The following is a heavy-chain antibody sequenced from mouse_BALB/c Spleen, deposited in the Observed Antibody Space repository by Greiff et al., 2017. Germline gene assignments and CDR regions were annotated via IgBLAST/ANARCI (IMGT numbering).Heavy chain of an antibody. CDR1: GYTFTDYN. J-gene: IGHJ1*01. CDR2: IYPYNGGT. D-gene: IGHD2-4*01. CDR3: TMITTTTGYWYFDV. Sequence: EVQLQQSGPELVKPGASVKISCKASGYTFTDYNMHWVKQSHGKSLEWIGYIYPYNGGTGYNQKFKSKATLTVDNSSSTAYMELRSLTSEDSAVYYCTMITTTTGYWYFDVWGAGTTVTVSS. V-gene: IGHV1S29*02.